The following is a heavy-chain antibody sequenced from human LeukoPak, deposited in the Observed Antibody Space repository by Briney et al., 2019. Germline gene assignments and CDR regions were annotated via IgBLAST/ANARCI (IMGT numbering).Heavy chain of an antibody. CDR3: AREAGGTNYYDSSGYAFDY. CDR2: IYYSGNS. J-gene: IGHJ4*02. CDR1: GGSINRGGYY. D-gene: IGHD3-22*01. Sequence: SQTLSLTCTVSGGSINRGGYYWTWIRQHPGKGLEWIGYIYYSGNSHYNPSLKSRVTISVDTSKNQFSLKLSSVTAADTAVYYCAREAGGTNYYDSSGYAFDYWGQGTLVTVSS. V-gene: IGHV4-31*03.